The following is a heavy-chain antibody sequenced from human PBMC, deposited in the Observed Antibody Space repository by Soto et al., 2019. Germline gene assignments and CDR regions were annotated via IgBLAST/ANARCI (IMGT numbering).Heavy chain of an antibody. CDR3: ARGSGLGGSSANFDY. CDR2: INHSGST. J-gene: IGHJ4*02. V-gene: IGHV4-34*01. Sequence: PSETLSLTCAVYGLSFSGYDWSWIRQPPGKGLEWIGEINHSGSTNYNPSLKSRVTISVDPSKNQFPLKLSSVTAADTAVYYCARGSGLGGSSANFDYWGQGTLVTVSS. CDR1: GLSFSGYD. D-gene: IGHD6-19*01.